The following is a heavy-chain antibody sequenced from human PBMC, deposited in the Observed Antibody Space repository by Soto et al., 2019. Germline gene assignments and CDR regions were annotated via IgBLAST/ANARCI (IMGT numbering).Heavy chain of an antibody. CDR2: IYYSGST. Sequence: SETLSLTCTVSGGSISGYYWSWIRQPPGKGLEWIGYIYYSGSTNYNPSLKSRVTISVDTSKNQFSLKLSSVTAADTAVYYCASSLNYYDSSGYSYGMDVWGQGTTVTVSS. J-gene: IGHJ6*02. CDR3: ASSLNYYDSSGYSYGMDV. D-gene: IGHD3-22*01. V-gene: IGHV4-59*01. CDR1: GGSISGYY.